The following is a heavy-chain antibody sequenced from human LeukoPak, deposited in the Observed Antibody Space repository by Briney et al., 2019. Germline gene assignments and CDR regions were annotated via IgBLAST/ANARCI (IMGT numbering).Heavy chain of an antibody. Sequence: GGSLRLSCVASGFTVSSNYMSWVRQAPGKGLEWVSVIYSGGSTYYADSVKGRFTISRDNSNNTLYLQMNSLRVEDTAAYYCAKDSGDGSNRDGFFDYWGQGTLVTVSS. CDR3: AKDSGDGSNRDGFFDY. D-gene: IGHD5-24*01. CDR2: IYSGGST. CDR1: GFTVSSNY. J-gene: IGHJ4*02. V-gene: IGHV3-53*01.